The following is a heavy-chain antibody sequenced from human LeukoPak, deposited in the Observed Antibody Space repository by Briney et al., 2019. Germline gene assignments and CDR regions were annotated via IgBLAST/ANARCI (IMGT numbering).Heavy chain of an antibody. CDR3: ARNDGYHDMLTGYRAFDI. CDR1: GVSISGYY. J-gene: IGHJ3*02. CDR2: IYRSESS. Sequence: SETLSLTCSVSGVSISGYYWSWIRQPPGKQLEWIGYIYRSESSNYNPSLKSRVTMSLDTPNNQLSLKLSSVTAADTAVYHCARNDGYHDMLTGYRAFDIWGPGTMVTVSS. D-gene: IGHD3-9*01. V-gene: IGHV4-59*01.